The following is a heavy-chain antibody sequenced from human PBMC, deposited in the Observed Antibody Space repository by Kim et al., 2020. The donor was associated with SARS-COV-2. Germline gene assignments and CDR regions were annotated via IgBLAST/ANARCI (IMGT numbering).Heavy chain of an antibody. J-gene: IGHJ4*02. CDR3: AGRHYGNFDY. D-gene: IGHD4-17*01. V-gene: IGHV4-31*03. Sequence: SETLSLTCTVSGGSISSGGYYWSWIRQHPGKGLEWIGYIYYSGSTYYNPSLKSRVTLSVDTSKNQFSLKLSSVTAADTAVYYCAGRHYGNFDYWGQGTLVTVSS. CDR2: IYYSGST. CDR1: GGSISSGGYY.